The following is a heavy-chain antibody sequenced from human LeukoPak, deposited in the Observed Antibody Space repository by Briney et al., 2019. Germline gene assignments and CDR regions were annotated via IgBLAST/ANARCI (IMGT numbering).Heavy chain of an antibody. V-gene: IGHV1-69*04. CDR3: ARDLYRYFDWLSPMDV. Sequence: ASVKVSCKASGGTFSSYAISWVRQAPGQGLEWMGRIIPILGIANYAQKFQGRVTITADKSTSTAYMELSSLRSEDTAVYYCARDLYRYFDWLSPMDVWGQGTTVTVSS. CDR2: IIPILGIA. CDR1: GGTFSSYA. J-gene: IGHJ6*02. D-gene: IGHD3-9*01.